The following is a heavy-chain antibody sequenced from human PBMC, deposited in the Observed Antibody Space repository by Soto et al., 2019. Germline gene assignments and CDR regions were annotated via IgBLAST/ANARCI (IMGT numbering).Heavy chain of an antibody. CDR1: GGSVSSGSYY. CDR3: ARGAGVNNFYYYGMDV. D-gene: IGHD1-20*01. J-gene: IGHJ6*02. Sequence: PSETLSLTCTVSGGSVSSGSYYWSWIRQPPGKGLEWIGYIYYSGSTNYNPSLKSRVTISVDTSKNQFSLKLSSVTAADTAVYFCARGAGVNNFYYYGMDVWGQGTTVT. V-gene: IGHV4-61*01. CDR2: IYYSGST.